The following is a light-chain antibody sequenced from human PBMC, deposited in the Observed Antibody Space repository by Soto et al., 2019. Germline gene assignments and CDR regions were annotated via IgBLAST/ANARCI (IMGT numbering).Light chain of an antibody. Sequence: EIVLTQSPATLSLSPGEGATLSCRASQSVSTYLAWYQQRPGQAPRLLIYDASYRATDIPPRFSGSGSGTDFTLTISSLEPEDFAVYYCQQRRSWHPTITFGQGTRLEIX. CDR3: QQRRSWHPTIT. CDR2: DAS. CDR1: QSVSTY. J-gene: IGKJ5*01. V-gene: IGKV3-11*01.